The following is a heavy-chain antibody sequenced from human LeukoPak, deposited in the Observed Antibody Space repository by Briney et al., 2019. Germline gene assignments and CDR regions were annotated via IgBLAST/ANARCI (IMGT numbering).Heavy chain of an antibody. Sequence: ASVKVSCKVSGYTLTELSMHCVRQAPGKGLEWIGGFDPEDGETIYAQKFQGRVTMTEDTSTDTGYMELSSLRSEDTAVYYFFFKQKPAYEILTGDHYYYYYMDVWGKGTTVTVSS. J-gene: IGHJ6*03. CDR3: FFKQKPAYEILTGDHYYYYYMDV. CDR2: FDPEDGET. D-gene: IGHD3-9*01. CDR1: GYTLTELS. V-gene: IGHV1-24*01.